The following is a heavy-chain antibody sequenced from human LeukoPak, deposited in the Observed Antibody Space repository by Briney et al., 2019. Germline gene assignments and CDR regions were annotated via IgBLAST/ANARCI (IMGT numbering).Heavy chain of an antibody. Sequence: KPSETLSLTCAIYGGSFSGYYWSWIRQPPGQGLEWIGESNHSGSTKYNPSLKSRVTISVDTSKNQFSLKLSSVTAADTAVYYCASHYYYDSSGLTWGQGTLVTVSS. D-gene: IGHD3-22*01. CDR3: ASHYYYDSSGLT. J-gene: IGHJ4*02. V-gene: IGHV4-34*01. CDR2: SNHSGST. CDR1: GGSFSGYY.